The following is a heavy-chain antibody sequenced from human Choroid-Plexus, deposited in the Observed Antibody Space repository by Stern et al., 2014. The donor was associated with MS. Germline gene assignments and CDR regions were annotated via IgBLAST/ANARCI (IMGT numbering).Heavy chain of an antibody. Sequence: QVQLGQSGGGVVQPGRPLRLSCVASGFTFGSCAMHWVRQAPGKGLEWVAGVSYDGSNKYYADSVKGRFTISRDNSQNTLYMQMSSLRPEDTAVYYCAKDRHYLTYFFDHWGQGSQVTIPS. CDR3: AKDRHYLTYFFDH. CDR2: VSYDGSNK. J-gene: IGHJ5*02. CDR1: GFTFGSCA. V-gene: IGHV3-30*18. D-gene: IGHD2/OR15-2a*01.